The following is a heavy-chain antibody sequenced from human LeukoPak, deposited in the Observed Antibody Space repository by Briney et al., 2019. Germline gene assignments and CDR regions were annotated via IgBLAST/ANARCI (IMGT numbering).Heavy chain of an antibody. D-gene: IGHD3-10*01. CDR3: ARAGGGFGELLQYYFDY. CDR1: GFTFSSYA. CDR2: ISYDGSNK. V-gene: IGHV3-30-3*01. Sequence: GGSLRLSCAASGFTFSSYAMHWVRQAPGKGLEWVAVISYDGSNKYYADSVKGRFTISRDNSKNTLYLQMNSLRAEDTAVYYCARAGGGFGELLQYYFDYWGQGTLVTVSS. J-gene: IGHJ4*02.